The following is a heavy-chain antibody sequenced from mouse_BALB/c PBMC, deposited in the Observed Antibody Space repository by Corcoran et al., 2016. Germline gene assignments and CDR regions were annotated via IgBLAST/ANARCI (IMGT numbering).Heavy chain of an antibody. V-gene: IGHV1S136*01. D-gene: IGHD2-4*01. Sequence: EVQLQQSGPERVRPGASGKMSCTASGYPFTSYVMHWVKQKPGQGLEWIGYINPYNDGTKYNEKFKGKATLTSDKSSSTAYMELSSLTSEDSAVYYCARGHYDYGRDDYWGQGTTLTVSS. J-gene: IGHJ2*01. CDR1: GYPFTSYV. CDR2: INPYNDGT. CDR3: ARGHYDYGRDDY.